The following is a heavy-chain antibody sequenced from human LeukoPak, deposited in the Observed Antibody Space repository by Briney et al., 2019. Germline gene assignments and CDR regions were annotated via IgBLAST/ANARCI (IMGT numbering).Heavy chain of an antibody. CDR1: GVSISSGDYY. D-gene: IGHD5-18*01. V-gene: IGHV4-30-4*01. CDR2: IYYSGST. J-gene: IGHJ4*02. Sequence: SETLSLTCTVSGVSISSGDYYWSWIRQPPGKGLECIGYIYYSGSTYYNPSLKSRVTISVDTSKNQFSLKLTSVTAADTAVYYCARWVGGYSCGYAYWGQGTLVTVSS. CDR3: ARWVGGYSCGYAY.